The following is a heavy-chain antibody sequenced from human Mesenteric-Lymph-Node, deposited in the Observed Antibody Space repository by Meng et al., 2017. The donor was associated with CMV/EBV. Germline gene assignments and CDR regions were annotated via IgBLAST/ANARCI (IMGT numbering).Heavy chain of an antibody. CDR3: AREIYAAAGILDS. D-gene: IGHD6-13*01. CDR1: GGSVRSYY. Sequence: SETLSLTCSVSGGSVRSYYWSWIRQSPGKGLEWIGYIYYRGSTNYNPSLKSRVTISVDTSKNQFSLKLSSVTAADTAVYYCAREIYAAAGILDSWGQGTLVTVSS. V-gene: IGHV4-59*02. CDR2: IYYRGST. J-gene: IGHJ4*02.